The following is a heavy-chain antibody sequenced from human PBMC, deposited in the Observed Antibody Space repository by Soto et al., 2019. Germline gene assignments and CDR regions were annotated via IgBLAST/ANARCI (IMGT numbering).Heavy chain of an antibody. V-gene: IGHV3-23*01. CDR2: ISGSGGST. J-gene: IGHJ6*02. CDR1: GFTFSSYA. CDR3: ENHCSGGSCYLSYYYYGMDV. Sequence: EVQLLESGGGLVQPGGSLRLSCAASGFTFSSYAMSWVRQAPGKGLEWVSAISGSGGSTYYADSVKGRVTISRDNSKNTLYLQMNSLRAEDTAVYYCENHCSGGSCYLSYYYYGMDVWGQGTTVTVSS. D-gene: IGHD2-15*01.